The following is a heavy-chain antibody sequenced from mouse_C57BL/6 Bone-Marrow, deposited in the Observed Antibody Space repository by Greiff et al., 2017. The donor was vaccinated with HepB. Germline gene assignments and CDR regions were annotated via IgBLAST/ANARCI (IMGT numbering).Heavy chain of an antibody. CDR1: GFSLTSYG. V-gene: IGHV2-2*01. D-gene: IGHD2-4*01. CDR2: IWSGGST. Sequence: VQRVESGPGLVQPSQSLSITCTVSGFSLTSYGVHWVRQSPGKGLEWLGVIWSGGSTDYNAAFISRLSISKDNSKSQVFFKMNSLQADDTAIYYCARRDYDWFAYWGQGTLVTVSA. CDR3: ARRDYDWFAY. J-gene: IGHJ3*01.